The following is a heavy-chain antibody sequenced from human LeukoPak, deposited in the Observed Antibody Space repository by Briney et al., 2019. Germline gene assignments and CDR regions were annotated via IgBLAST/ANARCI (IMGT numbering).Heavy chain of an antibody. Sequence: AGGSLRLSCVGSGFTFRGYWMSWVRQPPGKGLEWVANINQDGSEKYYVDSLKGRFTISRDNAKNSLYLQMNSLRAEDTAVYYCARDIDGAMVRGVIVFWGQGTLVTVSS. CDR2: INQDGSEK. D-gene: IGHD3-10*01. V-gene: IGHV3-7*05. CDR1: GFTFRGYW. CDR3: ARDIDGAMVRGVIVF. J-gene: IGHJ4*02.